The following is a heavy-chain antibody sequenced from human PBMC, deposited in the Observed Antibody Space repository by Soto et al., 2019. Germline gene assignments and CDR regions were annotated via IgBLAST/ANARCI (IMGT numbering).Heavy chain of an antibody. CDR3: VRVSTVTRVDY. J-gene: IGHJ4*01. Sequence: SETLSLTCTVSGGSVSSYYWSWIRQPPGKGLEWIGYIYYSGSTSYNPSLNSRVSITVDTSKNQFSLNLSSVTAADTAVYFFVRVSTVTRVDYWC. CDR2: IYYSGST. D-gene: IGHD4-17*01. CDR1: GGSVSSYY. V-gene: IGHV4-59*02.